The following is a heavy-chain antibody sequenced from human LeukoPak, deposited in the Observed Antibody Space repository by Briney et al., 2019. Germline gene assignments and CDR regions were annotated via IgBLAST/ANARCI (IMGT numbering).Heavy chain of an antibody. CDR3: ARGQPEEQWLVVGNWFDP. CDR1: GGSISSYY. J-gene: IGHJ5*02. Sequence: SETLSLTCTVSGGSISSYYWSWIRQPPGKGLEWIGYIYYSGSTNYNPSLKSRVTISVDTSKIQFSLKLSSVTAADTAVYYCARGQPEEQWLVVGNWFDPWGQGTLVTVSS. D-gene: IGHD6-19*01. CDR2: IYYSGST. V-gene: IGHV4-59*01.